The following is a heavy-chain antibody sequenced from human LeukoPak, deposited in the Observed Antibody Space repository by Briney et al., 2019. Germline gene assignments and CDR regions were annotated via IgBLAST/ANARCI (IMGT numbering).Heavy chain of an antibody. Sequence: ASVKVSCKASGYTFTSYAMHWVRQAPGQRLEWMGWINAGNGNTKYSQKFQGRVTITRDTSASTAYMELSSLRSEDTAVYYCARDRLGAARPTYFDYWGQGTLVTVSP. J-gene: IGHJ4*02. V-gene: IGHV1-3*01. CDR3: ARDRLGAARPTYFDY. CDR2: INAGNGNT. CDR1: GYTFTSYA. D-gene: IGHD6-6*01.